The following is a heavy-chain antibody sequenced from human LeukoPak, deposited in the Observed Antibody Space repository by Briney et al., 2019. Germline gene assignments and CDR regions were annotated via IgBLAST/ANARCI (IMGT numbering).Heavy chain of an antibody. D-gene: IGHD1-1*01. V-gene: IGHV3-7*01. CDR2: INHEGGGI. CDR3: ATYINWVAGDV. Sequence: GGSLRLSCQASGFTFSESWMTWVRQVPGQGLEWVAHINHEGGGIQYVDSVKGRFTISRGNAKGSVYLQMNSLRAEDTAIYHCATYINWVAGDVWGQGTTVIVSS. J-gene: IGHJ6*02. CDR1: GFTFSESW.